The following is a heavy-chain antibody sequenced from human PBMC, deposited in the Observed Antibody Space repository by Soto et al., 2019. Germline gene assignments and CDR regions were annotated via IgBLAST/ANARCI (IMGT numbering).Heavy chain of an antibody. J-gene: IGHJ4*02. V-gene: IGHV4-34*01. CDR1: GGSFSGYY. CDR3: SRAAPRYCSGGSCYSGXDY. Sequence: SDTLSLTCAVYGGSFSGYYWSWIRQPPGKGLEWIGEINHSGSTNYNPSLKSRVTISVDTSKNQFSLKLSSVTAADTAVYYCSRAAPRYCSGGSCYSGXDYWGQGTLVTVS. CDR2: INHSGST. D-gene: IGHD2-15*01.